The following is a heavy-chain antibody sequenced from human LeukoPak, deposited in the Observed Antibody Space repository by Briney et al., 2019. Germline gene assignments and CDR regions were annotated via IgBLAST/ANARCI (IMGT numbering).Heavy chain of an antibody. CDR3: ARDLQGSSWYSLDYYYYYGMDV. J-gene: IGHJ6*02. V-gene: IGHV3-7*01. CDR2: IKQDGSEK. CDR1: GFTFSSYW. Sequence: GGSLRLSCAASGFTFSSYWMSWVRQAPGKGLEWVANIKQDGSEKYYVDSVKGRFTISRDNAKNSLYLQMNSLRAEDTAVYYCARDLQGSSWYSLDYYYYYGMDVWGQGTTVTVFS. D-gene: IGHD6-13*01.